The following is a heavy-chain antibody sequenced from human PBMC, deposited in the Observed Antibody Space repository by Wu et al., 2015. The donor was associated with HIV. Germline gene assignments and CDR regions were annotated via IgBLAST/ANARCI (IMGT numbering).Heavy chain of an antibody. J-gene: IGHJ3*02. CDR3: ARDVVYYYDSSGYYPEAFDI. V-gene: IGHV1-2*02. CDR1: GYTFTGYY. D-gene: IGHD3-22*01. CDR2: INPNSGGT. Sequence: QVQLVQSGAEVKKPGASVKVSCKASGYTFTGYYMHWVRQAPGQGLEWMGWINPNSGGTNYAQKFQGRVTMTRDTSISTAYMELSRLRSDDTAVYYCARDVVYYYDSSGYYPEAFDIWGQGTMVTVSS.